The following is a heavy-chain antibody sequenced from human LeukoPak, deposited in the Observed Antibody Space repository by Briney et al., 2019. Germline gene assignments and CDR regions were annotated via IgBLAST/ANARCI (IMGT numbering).Heavy chain of an antibody. CDR2: ISGSGGST. D-gene: IGHD3-22*01. CDR1: GFTFSSYA. CDR3: AKSAVFDSSGYYLRHFDY. V-gene: IGHV3-23*01. Sequence: SGGSLRLSCVASGFTFSSYAMKWVRQAPGKGLEWVSAISGSGGSTYYADSVKGRFTISRDNSKNTLYLQMNSLRAEDTAVYYCAKSAVFDSSGYYLRHFDYWGQGTLVTVSS. J-gene: IGHJ4*02.